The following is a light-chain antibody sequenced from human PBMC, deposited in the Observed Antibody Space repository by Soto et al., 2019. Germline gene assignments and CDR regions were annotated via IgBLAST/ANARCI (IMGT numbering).Light chain of an antibody. CDR1: QSLAYIDGNTY. Sequence: EVVMTQSPLSLPVTLGQPASISCRSSQSLAYIDGNTYLTWFHQRPGQSPRRLIYYVSNRDSGVPDRFSGSGSGTDFTLKISRVVAEDAGLYYCMQSAHWPPYTFGQGTKLEIK. CDR3: MQSAHWPPYT. CDR2: YVS. V-gene: IGKV2-30*01. J-gene: IGKJ2*01.